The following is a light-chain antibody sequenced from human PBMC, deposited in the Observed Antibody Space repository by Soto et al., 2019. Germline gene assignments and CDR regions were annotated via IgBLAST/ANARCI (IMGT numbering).Light chain of an antibody. CDR1: QSISSH. CDR2: DAS. CDR3: QQRPNWPLT. J-gene: IGKJ4*01. V-gene: IGKV3-11*01. Sequence: EIVLTQSPATLSLSPGEGATLSCRASQSISSHLAWYQHKPGQAPRLLIYDASNRATGIPARFSGSGSGTDFTLTISSLAPEDFAVYYCQQRPNWPLTFGGGTKVEIK.